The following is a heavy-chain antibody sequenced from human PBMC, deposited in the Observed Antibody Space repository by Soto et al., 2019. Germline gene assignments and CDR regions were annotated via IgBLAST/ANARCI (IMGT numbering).Heavy chain of an antibody. CDR3: ARGIRYYYDSSGYLDAFDI. J-gene: IGHJ3*02. Sequence: QVQLVQSGAEVKKPGASVKVSCKASGYTFTSYDINWVRQATGQGLEWMGWMNPNSGNTGYAQKFQGRVTMTRNTSICTAYMELSSLRSEDTAVYYCARGIRYYYDSSGYLDAFDIWGQGTMVTVSS. V-gene: IGHV1-8*01. CDR1: GYTFTSYD. D-gene: IGHD3-22*01. CDR2: MNPNSGNT.